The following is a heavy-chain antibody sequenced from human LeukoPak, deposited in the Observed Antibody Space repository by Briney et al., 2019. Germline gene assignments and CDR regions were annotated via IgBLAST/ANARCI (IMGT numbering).Heavy chain of an antibody. J-gene: IGHJ4*02. Sequence: SETLSLTCTVSGGSISSSSYYWGWIRQPPGKGLEWIGEINHSGSTNYNPSLKSRVTISVDTSKNQFSLKLRSVTAADTAVYYCARVADYSGIYWGSLGCDFWGQGTLVTVSS. D-gene: IGHD1-26*01. CDR3: ARVADYSGIYWGSLGCDF. V-gene: IGHV4-39*07. CDR1: GGSISSSSYY. CDR2: INHSGST.